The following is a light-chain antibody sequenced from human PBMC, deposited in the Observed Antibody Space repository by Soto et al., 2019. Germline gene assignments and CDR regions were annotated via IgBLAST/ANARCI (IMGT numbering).Light chain of an antibody. CDR1: SSDVGGYNY. J-gene: IGLJ1*01. V-gene: IGLV2-14*03. CDR3: SSYRASSTTHYV. Sequence: QSALTQPASLSGSPGQSITISCTGTSSDVGGYNYVSWYQQHPGKGPKLMIYDVSNRPSGVSNSFSGSKSGNTASLTISGLQAEDEADYYCSSYRASSTTHYVFGTGTKVTVL. CDR2: DVS.